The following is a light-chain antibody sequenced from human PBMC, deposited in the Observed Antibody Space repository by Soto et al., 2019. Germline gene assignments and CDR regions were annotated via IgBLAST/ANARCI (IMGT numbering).Light chain of an antibody. CDR3: QSYESSLSVV. CDR2: GNS. Sequence: QSVLTQPPSVSGAPGQRVTISCTGSSSNIGAGYDVHWYQQLPGTAPKLLIYGNSNRPSGVPDRFSGSKSGTSASLAITGLQDEDEADYYCQSYESSLSVVFGGGTKLTVL. J-gene: IGLJ2*01. CDR1: SSNIGAGYD. V-gene: IGLV1-40*01.